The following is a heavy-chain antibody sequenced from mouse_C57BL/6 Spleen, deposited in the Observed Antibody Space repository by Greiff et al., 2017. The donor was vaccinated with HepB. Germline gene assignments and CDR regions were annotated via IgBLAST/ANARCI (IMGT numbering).Heavy chain of an antibody. D-gene: IGHD2-12*01. CDR3: ARNDGGDFDY. J-gene: IGHJ2*01. CDR2: IYPGDGDT. V-gene: IGHV1-82*01. CDR1: GYAFSSSW. Sequence: VQLQESGPELVKPGASVKISCKASGYAFSSSWMNWVKQRPGKGLEWIGRIYPGDGDTNYNGKFKGKATLTADKSSSTAYMQLSSLTSEDSAVYFCARNDGGDFDYWGQGTTLTVSS.